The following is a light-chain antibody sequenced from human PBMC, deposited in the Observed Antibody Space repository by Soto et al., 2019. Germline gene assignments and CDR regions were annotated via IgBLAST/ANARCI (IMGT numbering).Light chain of an antibody. CDR3: QQYNDWPLT. V-gene: IGKV3-20*01. CDR1: QSVSSSY. J-gene: IGKJ4*01. Sequence: EIVLTQSPGTLSLSPGEGATLSCRASQSVSSSYLAWYQQKPGQAPRLLIYGASTRAIGIPDRFSGSGSVTDFTLTIISLQSEDSAVYYCQQYNDWPLTFGGGTKVDIK. CDR2: GAS.